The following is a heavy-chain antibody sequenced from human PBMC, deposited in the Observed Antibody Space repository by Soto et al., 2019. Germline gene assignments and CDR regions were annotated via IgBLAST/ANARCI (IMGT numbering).Heavy chain of an antibody. CDR1: GFTFSGYA. J-gene: IGHJ4*02. CDR2: ISYDGSNK. CDR3: ARDQYDILTGPNY. Sequence: QVQLVESGGGVVQPGRSLRLSCAASGFTFSGYAMHWVRQAPGKGLEWVAVISYDGSNKYSADSVKGRFTISRDNSKNTLYLQMNALRPGDAAVYYCARDQYDILTGPNYWGQGTLVTVSS. V-gene: IGHV3-30-3*01. D-gene: IGHD3-9*01.